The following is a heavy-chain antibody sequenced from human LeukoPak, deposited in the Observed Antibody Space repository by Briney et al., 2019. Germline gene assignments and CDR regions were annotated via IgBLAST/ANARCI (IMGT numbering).Heavy chain of an antibody. CDR2: VNRDGSET. J-gene: IGHJ6*02. CDR3: ARNNGMNV. V-gene: IGHV3-7*03. CDR1: GFALSSHW. Sequence: GGSLRLSCAASGFALSSHWMTWVRQVPGRGPEWVANVNRDGSETYYLDSVKGRFTISKDNAKNSLYLQMNSLRAEDTALYHCARNNGMNVWGQGTTVIVSS.